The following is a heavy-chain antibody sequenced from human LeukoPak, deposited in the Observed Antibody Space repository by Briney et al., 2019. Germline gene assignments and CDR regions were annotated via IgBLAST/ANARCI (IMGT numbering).Heavy chain of an antibody. V-gene: IGHV4-39*01. CDR3: ARRVYYGDNGAFDI. D-gene: IGHD4-17*01. J-gene: IGHJ3*02. CDR1: GASVSSGSYY. Sequence: PSETLSLTCTVSGASVSSGSYYWSWIRQPPGRGLEWIGSIYYSGSPYYNPSLKSRVTISVDTSKSQFSLKLSSVTAADTAIYYCARRVYYGDNGAFDIWGQGARVTVSS. CDR2: IYYSGSP.